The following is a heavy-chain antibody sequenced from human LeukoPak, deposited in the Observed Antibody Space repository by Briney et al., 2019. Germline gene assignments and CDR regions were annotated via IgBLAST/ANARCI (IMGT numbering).Heavy chain of an antibody. J-gene: IGHJ5*02. D-gene: IGHD3-3*01. CDR2: IYASGST. Sequence: PSETLSLTCTVSGASISSYYWSWIRQPAGKGLEWIGRIYASGSTNYNPSLKSRVTMSVDTSKNQFSLKLSSVTAADTPVYYCARDRYTIFGVVQNWFDPWGQGTLVTVSS. CDR1: GASISSYY. CDR3: ARDRYTIFGVVQNWFDP. V-gene: IGHV4-4*07.